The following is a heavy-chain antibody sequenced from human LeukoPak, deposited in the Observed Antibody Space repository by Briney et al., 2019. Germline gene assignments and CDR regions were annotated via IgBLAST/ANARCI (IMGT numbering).Heavy chain of an antibody. J-gene: IGHJ4*02. CDR2: IYPGDYDI. CDR1: GYSFTSYW. V-gene: IGHV5-51*01. D-gene: IGHD6-13*01. CDR3: ARAKTEYSSSWPDY. Sequence: GESLKISCKGSGYSFTSYWIGWVRQMPGKGLDGMGIIYPGDYDIRYRPAVQSQVTISADKSISPAYLQWSSLKASDTAMYYCARAKTEYSSSWPDYWGQGTLVTVSS.